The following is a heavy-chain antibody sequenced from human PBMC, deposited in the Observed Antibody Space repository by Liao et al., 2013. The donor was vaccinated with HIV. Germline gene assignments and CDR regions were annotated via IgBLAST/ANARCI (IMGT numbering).Heavy chain of an antibody. Sequence: QVQLQESGPGLVKPSQTLSLTCTVSGGSISSGSYYWSWIRQPAGKGLEWIGRIYTSGSTNYNPSLKSRVTISVDTSKNQFSLKLSSVTAADTAVYYCARDVLFRGVNYYYYYMDVWGKGTTVTVSS. V-gene: IGHV4-61*02. CDR3: ARDVLFRGVNYYYYYMDV. J-gene: IGHJ6*03. CDR1: GGSISSGSYY. CDR2: IYTSGST. D-gene: IGHD3-10*01.